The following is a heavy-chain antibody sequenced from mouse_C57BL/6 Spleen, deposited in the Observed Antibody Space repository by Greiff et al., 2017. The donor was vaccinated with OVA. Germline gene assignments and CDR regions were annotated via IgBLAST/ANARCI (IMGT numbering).Heavy chain of an antibody. J-gene: IGHJ2*01. Sequence: VQLQQPGAELVRPGSSVKLSCKASGYTFTSYWMDWVKQRPGQGLEWIGNIYPSDSETHYNQKFKDKATLTVDKSSSTAYMQISSLTSEDSAVYYCARDSKRWYYFDYWGQGTTLTVSS. CDR1: GYTFTSYW. V-gene: IGHV1-61*01. CDR3: ARDSKRWYYFDY. CDR2: IYPSDSET. D-gene: IGHD2-5*01.